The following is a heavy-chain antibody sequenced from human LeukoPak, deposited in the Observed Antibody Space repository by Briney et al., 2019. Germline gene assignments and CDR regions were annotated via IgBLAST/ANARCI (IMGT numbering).Heavy chain of an antibody. CDR3: ARLGYYYGSGSYYNDY. V-gene: IGHV5-51*01. CDR2: IYPGDSDT. D-gene: IGHD3-10*01. CDR1: GYSFTTYW. Sequence: GESLKISCKGSGYSFTTYWIGWVRQMPGKGLEWMGIIYPGDSDTRYSPSFQGQVTISADKSISTAYLQWSSLKASDTAMYYCARLGYYYGSGSYYNDYWGQGTLVTVSS. J-gene: IGHJ4*02.